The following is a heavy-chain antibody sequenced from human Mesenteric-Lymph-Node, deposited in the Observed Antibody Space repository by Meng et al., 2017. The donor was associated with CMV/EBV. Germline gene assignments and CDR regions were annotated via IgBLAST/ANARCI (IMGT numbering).Heavy chain of an antibody. J-gene: IGHJ6*02. D-gene: IGHD6-6*01. CDR2: IYYSGST. CDR1: GFSVSDYY. Sequence: GSLRLSCAASGFSVSDYYMTWIRQAPGKGLEWIGSIYYSGSTYYNPSLKSRVTISVDTSKNQFSLKLSSVTAADTAVYYCARSVIAARPGALDVWGQGTTVTVSS. V-gene: IGHV4-39*01. CDR3: ARSVIAARPGALDV.